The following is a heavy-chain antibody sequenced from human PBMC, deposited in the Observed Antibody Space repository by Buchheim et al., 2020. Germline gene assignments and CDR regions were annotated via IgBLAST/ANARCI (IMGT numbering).Heavy chain of an antibody. Sequence: QVQLVESGGGVVQPGRSLRLSCAASGFTFSSYGMHWVRQAPGKGLEWVAVIWYDGSNKYYADSVKGRFTISRDNSKNKLYLQMNSLRAEDTAVYYCARGRDYYDSSGYPDYWGQGTL. V-gene: IGHV3-33*01. CDR1: GFTFSSYG. CDR2: IWYDGSNK. CDR3: ARGRDYYDSSGYPDY. J-gene: IGHJ4*02. D-gene: IGHD3-22*01.